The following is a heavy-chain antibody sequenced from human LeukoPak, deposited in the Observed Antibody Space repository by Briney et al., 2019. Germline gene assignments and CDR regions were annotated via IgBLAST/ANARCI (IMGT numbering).Heavy chain of an antibody. D-gene: IGHD5-18*01. CDR1: GFTFSSYW. V-gene: IGHV3-21*01. Sequence: TGGSLRLSCAASGFTFSSYWMSWVRQAPGKGLEWVSSITSSSSYIYYSDSVKGRFTISRDNSKNTLYLQMNSLRAEDTAVYYCAKDKPRWIQLWLLDYWGQGTLVTVSS. CDR2: ITSSSSYI. J-gene: IGHJ4*02. CDR3: AKDKPRWIQLWLLDY.